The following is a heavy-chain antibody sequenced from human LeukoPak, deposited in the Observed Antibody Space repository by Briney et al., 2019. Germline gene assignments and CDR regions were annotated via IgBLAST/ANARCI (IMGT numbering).Heavy chain of an antibody. Sequence: GGSLRLSCAASGFTFSSYWMSWVRQAPGKGLEWVANIKQDGSEKYYVDSVKGRFTISRDNAKNSLYLQMNSLRAEDTAVYYCARGHRVGIVATIMVIFFEPLFDYWGQGTLVTVSS. V-gene: IGHV3-7*04. CDR1: GFTFSSYW. D-gene: IGHD5-12*01. CDR3: ARGHRVGIVATIMVIFFEPLFDY. CDR2: IKQDGSEK. J-gene: IGHJ4*02.